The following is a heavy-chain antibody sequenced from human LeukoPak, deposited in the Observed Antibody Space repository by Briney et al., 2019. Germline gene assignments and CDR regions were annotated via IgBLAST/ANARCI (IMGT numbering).Heavy chain of an antibody. J-gene: IGHJ4*02. CDR2: IKQDGSEK. V-gene: IGHV3-7*01. Sequence: GGSLRLSCAASGFTFSSYWMSWVRQAPGKGLEWVANIKQDGSEKYYVDSVKGRFIISGDNAKNSLYLQMNSLRAEDTAVYYCARDLPAFYDFWSGYSDYWGQGTLVTVSS. D-gene: IGHD3-3*01. CDR3: ARDLPAFYDFWSGYSDY. CDR1: GFTFSSYW.